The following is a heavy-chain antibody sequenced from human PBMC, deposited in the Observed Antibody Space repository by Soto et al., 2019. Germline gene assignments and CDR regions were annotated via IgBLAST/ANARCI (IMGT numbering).Heavy chain of an antibody. CDR3: VRDGTKNLRDRFEP. Sequence: NPGGSLRLSCAASGFTFSGSALHWVRQASGKGLEWVGRIYATGDTDYNPSLKSRISMSVDMSKKQFSLTLRSVTAADTAIYYCVRDGTKNLRDRFEPWGRGILVTVSS. V-gene: IGHV4-59*10. CDR2: IYATGDT. J-gene: IGHJ5*02. D-gene: IGHD1-26*01. CDR1: GFTFSGSA.